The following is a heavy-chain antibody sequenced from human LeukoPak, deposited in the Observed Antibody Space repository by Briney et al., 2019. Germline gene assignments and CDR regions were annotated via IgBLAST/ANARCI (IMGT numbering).Heavy chain of an antibody. V-gene: IGHV3-74*01. Sequence: GGSLRLSCAASGFTFSSYWMHWVRQVPGKGLVWVSRINSDGSGTSYPDSVKGRFTISRDNAKSTLYLQMNSLRAEDMAVYYCAREATGLDYWGQGILVTVSP. CDR1: GFTFSSYW. CDR3: AREATGLDY. D-gene: IGHD1-26*01. J-gene: IGHJ4*02. CDR2: INSDGSGT.